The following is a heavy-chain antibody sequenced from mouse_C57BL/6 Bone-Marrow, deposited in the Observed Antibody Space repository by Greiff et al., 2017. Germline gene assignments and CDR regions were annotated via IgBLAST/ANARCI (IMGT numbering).Heavy chain of an antibody. Sequence: EVPLQQSGAELVRPGASVKLSCTASGFNIQDDYMHWVKQRPEQGLEWIGWIDPENGDTEYAAKFQGKATITADTSSNTAYLQLSSLTSADTAVYYCTTVKGDAMDDWGQGTSVTVSS. CDR2: IDPENGDT. V-gene: IGHV14-4*01. CDR1: GFNIQDDY. CDR3: TTVKGDAMDD. J-gene: IGHJ4*01.